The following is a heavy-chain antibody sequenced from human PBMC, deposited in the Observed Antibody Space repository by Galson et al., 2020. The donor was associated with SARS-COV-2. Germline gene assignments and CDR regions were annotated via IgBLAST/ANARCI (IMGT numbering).Heavy chain of an antibody. V-gene: IGHV1-69*13. Sequence: SVKVSFKASGGTFSSYAISWVRQAPGQGLEWMGGIIPIFGTANYAQKFQGRVTITADESTSTAYMELSSLRSEDTAVYYCARDLRPLSGYYDSSGYKMDWFDPWGQGTLVTVSS. J-gene: IGHJ5*02. CDR3: ARDLRPLSGYYDSSGYKMDWFDP. CDR2: IIPIFGTA. CDR1: GGTFSSYA. D-gene: IGHD3-22*01.